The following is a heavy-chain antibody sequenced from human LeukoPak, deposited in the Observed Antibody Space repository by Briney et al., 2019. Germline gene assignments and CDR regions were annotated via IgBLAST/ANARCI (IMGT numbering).Heavy chain of an antibody. CDR1: GGSISSYY. V-gene: IGHV4-4*07. D-gene: IGHD5-24*01. J-gene: IGHJ5*02. Sequence: SETLSLTCTVSGGSISSYYWSWIRQPAGKGLEWIGRIYTSGSTNYNPSLKSRVTMSVDTSKNQFSLKLSSVTAADTAVYYCAREDALPADGWFDPWGQGTLVTVSS. CDR3: AREDALPADGWFDP. CDR2: IYTSGST.